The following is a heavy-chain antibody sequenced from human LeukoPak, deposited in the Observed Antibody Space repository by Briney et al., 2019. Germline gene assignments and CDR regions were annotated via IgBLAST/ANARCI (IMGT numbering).Heavy chain of an antibody. CDR3: ARDPGTSSWNYFDY. Sequence: PSETLSLTCTVSGGSISSYYWSWIRQPPGKGLEWIGYIYYSGSTNYNPSLKSRVTISVDTSKNQFSLKLSSVTAADTAVYYCARDPGTSSWNYFDYWGQGTLVTVSS. CDR1: GGSISSYY. CDR2: IYYSGST. J-gene: IGHJ4*02. D-gene: IGHD1-1*01. V-gene: IGHV4-59*01.